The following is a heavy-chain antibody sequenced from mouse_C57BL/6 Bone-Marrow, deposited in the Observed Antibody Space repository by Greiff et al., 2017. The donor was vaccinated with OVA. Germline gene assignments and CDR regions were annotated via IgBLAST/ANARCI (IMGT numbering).Heavy chain of an antibody. CDR3: ARIYEGYYYDY. CDR1: GYTFTSYW. CDR2: IHPNSGST. D-gene: IGHD2-3*01. J-gene: IGHJ2*01. Sequence: QVQLQQPGAELVKPGASVKLSCKASGYTFTSYWMHWVKQRPGQGLEWIGMIHPNSGSTNYNEKFKSKATLTVDKSSSTAYMQLSSLTSEDSAVYYCARIYEGYYYDYWGQGTTLTVSS. V-gene: IGHV1-64*01.